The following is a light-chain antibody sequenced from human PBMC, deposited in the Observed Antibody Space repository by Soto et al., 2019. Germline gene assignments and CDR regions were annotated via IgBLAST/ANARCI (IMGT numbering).Light chain of an antibody. CDR2: GAS. V-gene: IGKV3-15*01. Sequence: IMLTESPATLSVSPGEGATLSCSASQNVYTDLAWYQQKPGQAPRLLIYGASTTATDMPGRFSGRGSGTEFTLTISSLQSEDFAVYYCQQYKKWPRTFGQGTKVDIK. CDR3: QQYKKWPRT. CDR1: QNVYTD. J-gene: IGKJ1*01.